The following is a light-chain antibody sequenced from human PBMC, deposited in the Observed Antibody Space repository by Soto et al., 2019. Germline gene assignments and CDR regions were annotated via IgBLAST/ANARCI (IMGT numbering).Light chain of an antibody. J-gene: IGLJ3*02. Sequence: QSVLTQPPSASGTPGQRVTISWSGSSSNIGNNYVYWYHQLPGTAPKLLIYDNSQRPSGVPDRFSGSKSGTSASLAISGLRSEDEADYHCAAWDDRLSVVVFGGGTKVTVL. CDR3: AAWDDRLSVVV. V-gene: IGLV1-47*02. CDR2: DNS. CDR1: SSNIGNNY.